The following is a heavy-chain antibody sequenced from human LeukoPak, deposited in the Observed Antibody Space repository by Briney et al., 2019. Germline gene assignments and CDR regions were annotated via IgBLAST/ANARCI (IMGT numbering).Heavy chain of an antibody. D-gene: IGHD5-18*01. J-gene: IGHJ4*02. V-gene: IGHV1-69*05. CDR2: IIPIFGTA. CDR1: GGTFSSYA. Sequence: SVKVSCKASGGTFSSYAISWVRQAPGQGLEWMGRIIPIFGTANYAQKFQGRVTITTDESTSTAYMELSSLRSEDTAVYYCTSGILGYSYGSHFDYWGQGTLVTVSS. CDR3: TSGILGYSYGSHFDY.